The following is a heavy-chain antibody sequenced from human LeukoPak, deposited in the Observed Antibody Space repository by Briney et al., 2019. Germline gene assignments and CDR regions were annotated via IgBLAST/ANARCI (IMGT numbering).Heavy chain of an antibody. CDR2: INGSGGST. CDR3: APLGVTTWLDY. CDR1: GCTFSSYS. V-gene: IGHV3-23*01. J-gene: IGHJ4*02. Sequence: GGSLRLSCAASGCTFSSYSMSWVRQAPGKGLEWISAINGSGGSTYYAYFMKGLFNISRDNSKNTLYLQMNSLRAEDTGVYYCAPLGVTTWLDYWGQGTLVTVSS. D-gene: IGHD4-17*01.